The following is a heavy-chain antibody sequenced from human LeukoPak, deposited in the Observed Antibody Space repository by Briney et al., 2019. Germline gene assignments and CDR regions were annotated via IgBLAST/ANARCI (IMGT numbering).Heavy chain of an antibody. CDR1: GFPFSSYW. J-gene: IGHJ4*02. D-gene: IGHD5-12*01. CDR3: AGGYGIDY. Sequence: QSGGSLRLSCPASGFPFSSYWMHWVRQAPGKGLVWVSRINGDGSRINYADSVKGRFTISRDNAKNTLYLQMNSLRADDTAVYYCAGGYGIDYWGQGTLVTVSS. V-gene: IGHV3-74*01. CDR2: INGDGSRI.